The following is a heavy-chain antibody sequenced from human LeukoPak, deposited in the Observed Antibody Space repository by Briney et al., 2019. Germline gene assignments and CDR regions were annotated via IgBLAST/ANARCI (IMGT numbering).Heavy chain of an antibody. V-gene: IGHV3-9*01. Sequence: GGSLRLSCAASGFTFDDYAMHWVRQAPGKGLEWVSGTSWNSGSIGYADSVKGRFTISRDNAKNSLYLQMNSLRAEDTALYYCAKAHGSGFDYWGQGTLVTVSS. D-gene: IGHD6-19*01. CDR3: AKAHGSGFDY. CDR1: GFTFDDYA. J-gene: IGHJ4*02. CDR2: TSWNSGSI.